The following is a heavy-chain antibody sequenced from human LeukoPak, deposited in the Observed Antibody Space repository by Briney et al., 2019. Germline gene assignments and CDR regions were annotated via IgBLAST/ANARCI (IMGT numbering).Heavy chain of an antibody. CDR1: GVTFSSYA. J-gene: IGHJ4*02. D-gene: IGHD5-12*01. CDR2: IIPILGIA. Sequence: SVKFAGKVSGVTFSSYAISWVRQAPGQGLEWMGRIIPILGIANYAQKFQGRVTITADKSTSTAYMELSSLRSEDTAVYYCAIGYSGYDFYFNYWGQGTLVTVSS. V-gene: IGHV1-69*04. CDR3: AIGYSGYDFYFNY.